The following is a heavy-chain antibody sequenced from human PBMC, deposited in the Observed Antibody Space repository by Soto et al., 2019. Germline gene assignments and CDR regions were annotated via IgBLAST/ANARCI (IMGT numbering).Heavy chain of an antibody. J-gene: IGHJ4*02. D-gene: IGHD6-19*01. CDR2: IYWNDDK. CDR1: GFSLSTSGVG. CDR3: AHRPSGWYLFDY. Sequence: DSGPTLVNPTQTLTLTCTFSGFSLSTSGVGVGWIRQPPGKALEWLALIYWNDDKRYSPSLKARLTITKDTSKNQVVLTMTNMNPVDTAPYYCAHRPSGWYLFDYWGQGTLVTVSS. V-gene: IGHV2-5*01.